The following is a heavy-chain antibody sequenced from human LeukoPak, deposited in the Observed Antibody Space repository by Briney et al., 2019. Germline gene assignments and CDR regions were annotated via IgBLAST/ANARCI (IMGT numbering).Heavy chain of an antibody. CDR3: ARDYEVRGVGSYRRSFDY. CDR1: GFTFSSYS. Sequence: PGGSLRLSCAASGFTFSSYSMNWVRQAPGKGLEWVSSISSSSSYIYYADSVKGRFTISRDNAKNSLYLQMNSLRAEDTAVYYWARDYEVRGVGSYRRSFDYWGQGPLVTVSS. CDR2: ISSSSSYI. V-gene: IGHV3-21*01. J-gene: IGHJ4*02. D-gene: IGHD3-10*01.